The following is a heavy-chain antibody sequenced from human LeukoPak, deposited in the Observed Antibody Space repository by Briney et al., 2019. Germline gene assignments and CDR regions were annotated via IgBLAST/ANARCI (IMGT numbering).Heavy chain of an antibody. CDR1: GFTFDDYA. CDR2: ISWKSDIK. CDR3: VKSFYASPPAGMDV. D-gene: IGHD2-2*01. V-gene: IGHV3-9*01. J-gene: IGHJ6*02. Sequence: GGSLRLSCAASGFTFDDYAMHWVRQVPGKGLEWVSTISWKSDIKGYADSVKGRFTISRDNAKSSLYLQMNSLRVEDTALYYCVKSFYASPPAGMDVWGQGTTVTVSS.